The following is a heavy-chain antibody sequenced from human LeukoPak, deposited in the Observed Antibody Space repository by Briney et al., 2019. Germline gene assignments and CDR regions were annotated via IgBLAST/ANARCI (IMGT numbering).Heavy chain of an antibody. CDR2: IKSKTDGGTT. CDR3: TTDRRYYSGYYFDY. J-gene: IGHJ4*02. D-gene: IGHD3-22*01. Sequence: GGSLRLSCAASGFTFSNAWMSWVRQAPGKGLEWVGRIKSKTDGGTTDYAAPVKGRFTISRDDSKNTLYLQMNSLKTEDTAVYYCTTDRRYYSGYYFDYWGQGTLVTVSS. V-gene: IGHV3-15*01. CDR1: GFTFSNAW.